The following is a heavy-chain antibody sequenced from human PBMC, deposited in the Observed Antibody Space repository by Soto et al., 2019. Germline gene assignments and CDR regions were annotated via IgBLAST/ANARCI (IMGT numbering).Heavy chain of an antibody. CDR3: PRVSGDYVHSTWFDP. D-gene: IGHD4-17*01. V-gene: IGHV1-69*13. Sequence: SVKVSCKASGGTFSSYAISWVRQAPGQGLEWMGGIIPIFGTANYAQKFQGRVTITADESTSTAYMELSSLRSEDTAVYYCPRVSGDYVHSTWFDPWGQGTMGTAPQ. CDR2: IIPIFGTA. CDR1: GGTFSSYA. J-gene: IGHJ5*02.